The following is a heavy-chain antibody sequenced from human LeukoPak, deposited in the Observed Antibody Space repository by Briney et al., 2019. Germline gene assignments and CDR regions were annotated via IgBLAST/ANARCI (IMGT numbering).Heavy chain of an antibody. J-gene: IGHJ4*02. CDR1: GGSISSGSYY. CDR3: ARWPQYGSGSYSVDS. V-gene: IGHV4-61*02. D-gene: IGHD3-10*01. Sequence: SETLSLTCTVSGGSISSGSYYWSWIRQPAGKGLEWIGRVYTSGSTNYNPSLKSRVTISIDTSKNQFSLKLSSVTAADTAVYYCARWPQYGSGSYSVDSWGQGTLVTVSS. CDR2: VYTSGST.